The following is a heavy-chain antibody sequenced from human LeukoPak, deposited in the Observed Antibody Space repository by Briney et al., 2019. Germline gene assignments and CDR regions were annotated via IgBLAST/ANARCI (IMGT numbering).Heavy chain of an antibody. CDR1: GLTFTGYS. V-gene: IGHV3-48*01. Sequence: PGGSLRLSCAASGLTFTGYSMNWVRQAPGKGLEWLSYISSSSRTIYYADSVKGRFTISRDNAKNSLYLQMNSLRAEDTAVYYCARETCINGECYFYFDYWGQGTLVTVSS. D-gene: IGHD2-8*01. J-gene: IGHJ4*02. CDR2: ISSSSRTI. CDR3: ARETCINGECYFYFDY.